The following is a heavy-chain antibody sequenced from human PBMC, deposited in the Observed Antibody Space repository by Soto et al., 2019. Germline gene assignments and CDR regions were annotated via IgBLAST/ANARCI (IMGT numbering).Heavy chain of an antibody. D-gene: IGHD3-22*01. J-gene: IGHJ5*02. CDR3: ARYSPAKKAYDSNPGWFDP. CDR2: VRDTGGT. V-gene: IGHV4-59*01. CDR1: GGSMNIYY. Sequence: QVQLQESGPGQVKPSETLSLTCTVSGGSMNIYYWTWIRQPPGKGLEWIGYVRDTGGTNYNPSVKSGVTISVDTSRNQFSLSLSSVNAADTAVYFCARYSPAKKAYDSNPGWFDPWVQGTLVAVSS.